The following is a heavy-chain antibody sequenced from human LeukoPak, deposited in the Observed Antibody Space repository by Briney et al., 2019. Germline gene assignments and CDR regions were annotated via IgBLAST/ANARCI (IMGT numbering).Heavy chain of an antibody. J-gene: IGHJ4*02. Sequence: PGRSLRLSCAASGFTFSSYGMHWVRQAPGKGLEWVAVIWYDGSNKYYADSVKGRFTISRDNSKYTLYLQMNSLRAEDTAVYYCARDIPNYYDSSGYSGPFDYWGQGTLVTVSS. V-gene: IGHV3-33*01. CDR2: IWYDGSNK. CDR3: ARDIPNYYDSSGYSGPFDY. D-gene: IGHD3-22*01. CDR1: GFTFSSYG.